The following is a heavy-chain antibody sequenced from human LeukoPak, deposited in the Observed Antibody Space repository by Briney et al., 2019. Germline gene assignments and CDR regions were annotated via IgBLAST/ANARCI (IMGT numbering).Heavy chain of an antibody. V-gene: IGHV4-30-2*01. D-gene: IGHD3-10*01. CDR2: IYHSGST. CDR3: ARQYYYGSGSYLPYLDY. Sequence: SETLSLTCAVSGGSISSGGYSWSWIRQPPGKGLEWIGYIYHSGSTYYKPSLKSRVTMSADRSKNQFSLKLSSVTAADTAVYYCARQYYYGSGSYLPYLDYWGQGTLVIVSS. J-gene: IGHJ4*02. CDR1: GGSISSGGYS.